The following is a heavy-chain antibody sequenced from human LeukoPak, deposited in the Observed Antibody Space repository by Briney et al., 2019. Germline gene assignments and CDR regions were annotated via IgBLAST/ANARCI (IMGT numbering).Heavy chain of an antibody. CDR1: GFTFSSYT. CDR2: ISNSGGST. CDR3: TTITMITVHPDY. Sequence: PGGSLRLSCAASGFTFSSYTMNWVRQAPGKGLEWVSSISNSGGSTFYADSVKGRFTISRDNSMNILYLQMNNLKTEDTAVYYCTTITMITVHPDYWGQGTLVTVSS. V-gene: IGHV3-23*01. J-gene: IGHJ4*02. D-gene: IGHD3-22*01.